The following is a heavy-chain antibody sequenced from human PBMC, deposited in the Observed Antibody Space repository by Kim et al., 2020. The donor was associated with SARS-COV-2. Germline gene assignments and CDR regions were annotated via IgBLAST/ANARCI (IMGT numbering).Heavy chain of an antibody. CDR2: INYSGST. J-gene: IGHJ5*02. Sequence: SETLSLTCTVSGGSISSSSYYWGRIRQTPGQGREWIRSINYSGSTHYNPPLTSRVSISLDTTKNQFSLKLGSGPAADTAVYYCARHAVAGATGDWFDPWGQRTRVTVSS. CDR1: GGSISSSSYY. CDR3: ARHAVAGATGDWFDP. V-gene: IGHV4-39*01. D-gene: IGHD6-19*01.